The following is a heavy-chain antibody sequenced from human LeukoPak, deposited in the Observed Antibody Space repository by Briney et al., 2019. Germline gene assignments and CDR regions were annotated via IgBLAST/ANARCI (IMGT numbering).Heavy chain of an antibody. V-gene: IGHV4-38-2*02. CDR3: ARYREVGATVDY. Sequence: SETLSLTCTVSGYSISSGYYWGWIRQPPGRELEWIASIYYRGSTHYNPSLASLKSRVTISGDTSKNQFSLTLSSVTAADAAVYYCARYREVGATVDYWGQGTLVTVSS. J-gene: IGHJ4*02. CDR2: IYYRGST. CDR1: GYSISSGYY. D-gene: IGHD1-26*01.